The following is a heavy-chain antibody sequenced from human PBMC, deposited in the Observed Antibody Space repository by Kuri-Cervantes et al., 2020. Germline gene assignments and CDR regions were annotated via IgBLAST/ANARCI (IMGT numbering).Heavy chain of an antibody. CDR1: GFDFRAWG. Sequence: GGSLRLSCAATGFDFRAWGMTWVRQAPGKGLEWVSGITSDGGRTDYADSVKGRLTISRDNFKNTLSLQMNSLRAEDTAVYYCAKDDTSGPDAFDIWGQGTMVTVSS. CDR2: ITSDGGRT. D-gene: IGHD3-22*01. V-gene: IGHV3-23*01. J-gene: IGHJ3*02. CDR3: AKDDTSGPDAFDI.